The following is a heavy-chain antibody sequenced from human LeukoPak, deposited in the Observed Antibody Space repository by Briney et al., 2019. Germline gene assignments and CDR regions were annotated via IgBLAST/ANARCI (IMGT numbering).Heavy chain of an antibody. CDR1: GFTFRSQA. Sequence: GGSLILSCSVSGFTFRSQARSRVRRAPGKGLERESAISGSGGSTYYADSVKSRFTISRDNSKNTLYLQMNSLRAEDTAVYYCAKDMTVVTAPSGYWGQGTLVTVSS. J-gene: IGHJ4*02. CDR3: AKDMTVVTAPSGY. V-gene: IGHV3-23*01. D-gene: IGHD2-21*02. CDR2: ISGSGGST.